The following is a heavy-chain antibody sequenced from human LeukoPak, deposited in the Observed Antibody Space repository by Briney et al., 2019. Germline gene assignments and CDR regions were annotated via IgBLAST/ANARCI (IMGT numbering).Heavy chain of an antibody. CDR2: FYSGGGT. J-gene: IGHJ4*02. CDR1: GFYGSTNY. V-gene: IGHV3-66*01. CDR3: ARSTCSWCHFDY. Sequence: GGALRLSCACSGFYGSTNYMSWVRPGPREGVEWVSVFYSGGGTYYADSVKGRFTISRDNSKNTLHLQMNSLRAEDTAVYYCARSTCSWCHFDYWGQGTLVTVSS. D-gene: IGHD6-13*01.